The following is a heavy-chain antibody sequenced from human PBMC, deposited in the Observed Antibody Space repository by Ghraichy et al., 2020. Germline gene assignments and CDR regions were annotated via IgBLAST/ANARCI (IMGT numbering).Heavy chain of an antibody. CDR2: VNGDGSDT. Sequence: GGSLRLSCVASGFTFSNHWMHWVRQAPGKGLMWVSRVNGDGSDTIYADSVKGRFTISRDNAKNTVYLQMNSLRAEDTAIYYCARDRPHNWFDPWGQGTLVTVSS. J-gene: IGHJ5*02. V-gene: IGHV3-74*01. CDR1: GFTFSNHW. CDR3: ARDRPHNWFDP.